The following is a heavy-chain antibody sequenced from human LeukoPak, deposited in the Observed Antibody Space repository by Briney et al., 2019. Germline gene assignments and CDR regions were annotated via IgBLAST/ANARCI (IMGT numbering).Heavy chain of an antibody. J-gene: IGHJ4*02. V-gene: IGHV4-30-4*01. D-gene: IGHD2-8*02. CDR2: IYYSGST. Sequence: SETLSLTCTVSGGSISSGDYYWSWIRQPPGKGLEWIGYIYYSGSTYYNPSLKSRVTISVDTSKNQFSLKLSSVTAADTAVYYCAREGPRTGGIDYWGQGTLVTVSS. CDR1: GGSISSGDYY. CDR3: AREGPRTGGIDY.